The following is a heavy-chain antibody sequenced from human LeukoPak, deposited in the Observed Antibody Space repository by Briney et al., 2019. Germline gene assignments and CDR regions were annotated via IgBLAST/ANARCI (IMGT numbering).Heavy chain of an antibody. V-gene: IGHV3-7*01. CDR3: AELGITMIGGV. CDR2: IRQDGSEK. J-gene: IGHJ6*04. Sequence: PGGSLRLSCAAAGFTFSSYWMSWVRQAPGKGLEWVANIRQDGSEKQYVDSMKGRFTISRDNAKNSLYLQMNSLRAEDTAVYYCAELGITMIGGVWGKGTTVTISS. D-gene: IGHD3-10*02. CDR1: GFTFSSYW.